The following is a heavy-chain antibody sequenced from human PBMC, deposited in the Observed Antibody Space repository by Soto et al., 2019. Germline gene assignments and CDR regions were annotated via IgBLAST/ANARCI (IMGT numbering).Heavy chain of an antibody. Sequence: QLQLQESGSRLVKPSQTLSLTCAVSGGSISRAGYSWSWIRQSPGKGLEWIRYIYNSGSTFYNPSLKSRLTISVDRSKNQLSLQLYSVTAADTAVYYCASSRVVTTYFDYWGQGTLVTVSS. D-gene: IGHD2-21*02. V-gene: IGHV4-30-2*06. CDR2: IYNSGST. CDR1: GGSISRAGYS. CDR3: ASSRVVTTYFDY. J-gene: IGHJ4*02.